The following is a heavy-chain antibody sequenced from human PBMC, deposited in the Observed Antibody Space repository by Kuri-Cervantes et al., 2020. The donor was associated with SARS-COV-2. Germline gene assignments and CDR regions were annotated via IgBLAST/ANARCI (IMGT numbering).Heavy chain of an antibody. D-gene: IGHD3-16*02. J-gene: IGHJ4*02. CDR1: GYTFTSYA. CDR2: INAGNGNT. V-gene: IGHV1-3*01. Sequence: ASVKVSCKASGYTFTSYAMHWVRQAPGQRLEWMGWINAGNGNTKYSQKFQGRVTITRDTSASTAYMELSSLRSEDTAVYYCAKGDKNDYVWGSYRYTFDYWGQGTLVTVSS. CDR3: AKGDKNDYVWGSYRYTFDY.